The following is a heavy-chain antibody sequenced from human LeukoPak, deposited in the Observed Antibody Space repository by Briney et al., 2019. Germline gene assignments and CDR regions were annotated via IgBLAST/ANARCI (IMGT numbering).Heavy chain of an antibody. V-gene: IGHV3-74*01. CDR3: ARVTSSGFYDAFDI. CDR1: GFTFSSYW. D-gene: IGHD6-19*01. CDR2: INSDGSST. Sequence: TGGSLRLSCAASGFTFSSYWVHWVRQAPGKGLVWVSRINSDGSSTSYADSVKGRFTISRDNAKNTLFLQMNSLRAEDTAVYYCARVTSSGFYDAFDIWGQGTMVTVSS. J-gene: IGHJ3*02.